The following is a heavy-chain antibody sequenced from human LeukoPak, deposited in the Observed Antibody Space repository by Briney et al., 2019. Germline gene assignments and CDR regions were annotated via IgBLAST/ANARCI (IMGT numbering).Heavy chain of an antibody. CDR1: GFTFSSSG. D-gene: IGHD3-22*01. Sequence: GRSLRLSCAAYGFTFSSSGMHCVRQAPGKEPEWASYISSSGSTIYYADSEKGRFTISRDNAKNSLYLQMNSLRAEDTAVYYCARDLAPYYYDSSGYSDYWGQGTLVTVSS. CDR2: ISSSGSTI. CDR3: ARDLAPYYYDSSGYSDY. J-gene: IGHJ4*02. V-gene: IGHV3-48*04.